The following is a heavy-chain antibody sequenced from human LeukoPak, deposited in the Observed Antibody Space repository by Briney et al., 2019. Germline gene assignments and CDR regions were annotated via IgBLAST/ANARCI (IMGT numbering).Heavy chain of an antibody. D-gene: IGHD3-3*01. CDR2: IYTSGST. CDR1: GGSISSYY. Sequence: SETLSLTCTVSGGSISSYYWSWIRQPAGKGLEWSGRIYTSGSTNYNPSLKSRVTMSVDTSKNQFSLKLSSVTAADTAVYYCARDGFDFWSGYHNYWGQGTLVTVSS. V-gene: IGHV4-4*07. CDR3: ARDGFDFWSGYHNY. J-gene: IGHJ4*02.